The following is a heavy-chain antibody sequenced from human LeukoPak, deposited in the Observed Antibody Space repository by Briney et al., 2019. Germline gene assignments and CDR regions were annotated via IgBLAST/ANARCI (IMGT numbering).Heavy chain of an antibody. J-gene: IGHJ4*02. CDR3: AKPYYYDSSGSDAFDY. Sequence: GGSLRLSCEVSGFTFGNSAMSWVRQAPGKGLEWISGISASGHYTYTADSLKGRFTISRDNSKNTLYLQMNSLRAEDTAVYYCAKPYYYDSSGSDAFDYWGQGTLVTVSS. V-gene: IGHV3-23*01. CDR2: ISASGHYT. CDR1: GFTFGNSA. D-gene: IGHD3-22*01.